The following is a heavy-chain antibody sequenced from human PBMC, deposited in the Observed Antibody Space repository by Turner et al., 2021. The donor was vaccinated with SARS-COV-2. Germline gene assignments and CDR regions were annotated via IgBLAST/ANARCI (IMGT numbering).Heavy chain of an antibody. J-gene: IGHJ5*02. CDR2: ISAYNGNT. Sequence: QFQLVQSVAEVKTPGASVKVSCKASGYTFTSYVIRWVRQAPGQGLEGMGWISAYNGNTNYAQKLQGRVTMTTDTSTSTAYMELRSLRSDDTAVYYCARDRIAAAGTGWFDPWGQGTLVTVSS. V-gene: IGHV1-18*01. CDR3: ARDRIAAAGTGWFDP. D-gene: IGHD6-13*01. CDR1: GYTFTSYV.